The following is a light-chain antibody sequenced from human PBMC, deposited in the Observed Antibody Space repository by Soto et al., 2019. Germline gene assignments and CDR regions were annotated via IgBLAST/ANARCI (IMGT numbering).Light chain of an antibody. CDR3: CSFTYTKTFHMV. CDR1: SSDVGGYNL. CDR2: EGS. Sequence: QSALTQPASVSGSLGQSITISCTGTSSDVGGYNLVSWYQQHPGKAPKLMIYEGSKRPSGVSNRFSGSKSGNTASLTISGLQAEDEADYYCCSFTYTKTFHMVFGGGTQLTVL. J-gene: IGLJ7*01. V-gene: IGLV2-23*01.